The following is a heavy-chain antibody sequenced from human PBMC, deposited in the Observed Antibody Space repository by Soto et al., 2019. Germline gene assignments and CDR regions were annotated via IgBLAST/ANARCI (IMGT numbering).Heavy chain of an antibody. CDR1: GGTFSSYA. CDR2: IIPIFGTA. J-gene: IGHJ6*02. V-gene: IGHV1-69*13. Sequence: SVKVSCKASGGTFSSYAISWVRQAPGQGLEWMGGIIPIFGTANYAQKFQGRVTITADESTSTAYMELSSLRSEDTAVYYCARFYCGGDCYPNPKYYGMDVWGQGTTVTVSS. CDR3: ARFYCGGDCYPNPKYYGMDV. D-gene: IGHD2-21*02.